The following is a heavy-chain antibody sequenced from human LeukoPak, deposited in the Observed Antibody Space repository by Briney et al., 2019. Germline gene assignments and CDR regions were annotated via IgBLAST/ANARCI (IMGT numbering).Heavy chain of an antibody. V-gene: IGHV1-18*04. J-gene: IGHJ4*02. CDR1: GYTFTSCY. D-gene: IGHD2-2*02. CDR2: ISAYNGNT. Sequence: ASVKVSCKASGYTFTSCYMHWVRQAPGQGLEWMGWISAYNGNTNYAQKFQGRVTITADESTSTAYMELSSLRSEDTAVYYCARSPTYRWAILRPCSCFDYWGQGTLVTVSS. CDR3: ARSPTYRWAILRPCSCFDY.